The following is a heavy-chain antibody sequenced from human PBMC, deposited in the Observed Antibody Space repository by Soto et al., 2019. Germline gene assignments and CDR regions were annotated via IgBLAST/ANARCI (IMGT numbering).Heavy chain of an antibody. Sequence: GSLRLSCAASGFTFSSYAMHWVRRAPGKGLEWVAVISYDGSNKYYADSVKGRFTISRDNSKNTLYLQMNSLRAEDTAVYYCARGPSSLTRFDYWGQGTLVTVSS. J-gene: IGHJ4*02. CDR2: ISYDGSNK. D-gene: IGHD2-2*01. V-gene: IGHV3-30-3*01. CDR1: GFTFSSYA. CDR3: ARGPSSLTRFDY.